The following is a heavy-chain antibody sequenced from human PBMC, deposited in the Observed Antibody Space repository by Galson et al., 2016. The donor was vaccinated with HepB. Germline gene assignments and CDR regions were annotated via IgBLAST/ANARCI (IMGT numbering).Heavy chain of an antibody. CDR2: ISYDGSNK. CDR3: AQEFPYSSSPETHWFDP. CDR1: GFTFSSYG. J-gene: IGHJ5*02. V-gene: IGHV3-30*18. D-gene: IGHD6-13*01. Sequence: SLRLSCAASGFTFSSYGMHWVRQAPGKGLEWVAVISYDGSNKYYADSVKGRFTISRDNSKNTLYLQMNSLRAEDTAVYYCAQEFPYSSSPETHWFDPWGQGTLVTVSS.